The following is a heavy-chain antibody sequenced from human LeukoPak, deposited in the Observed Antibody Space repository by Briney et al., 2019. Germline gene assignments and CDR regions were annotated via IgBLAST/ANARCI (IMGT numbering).Heavy chain of an antibody. D-gene: IGHD2-15*01. J-gene: IGHJ4*02. Sequence: GGSLRLSCAASGFTFSDYYMSWIRQAPGKGLEWVSYISSSGSTIYYADSVKGRFTISRDNAKNSLYLQMNSLGAEDTAVYYCARGGGIVVVVAASTGFDYWGQGTLVTVSS. CDR3: ARGGGIVVVVAASTGFDY. CDR1: GFTFSDYY. V-gene: IGHV3-11*01. CDR2: ISSSGSTI.